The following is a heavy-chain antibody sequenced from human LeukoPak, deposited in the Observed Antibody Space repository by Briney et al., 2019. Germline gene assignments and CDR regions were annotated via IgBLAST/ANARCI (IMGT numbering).Heavy chain of an antibody. J-gene: IGHJ4*02. D-gene: IGHD6-6*01. CDR2: ISSTSSNK. CDR3: ARGGAARPDY. V-gene: IGHV3-48*02. Sequence: GGSLRLSCAASGFTFDDYGMSWVRQAPGKGLEWVAYISSTSSNKQYADSVKARFTISRDNARNSLYLEMNSLRDEDTAVYHCARGGAARPDYWGQGALVTVSS. CDR1: GFTFDDYG.